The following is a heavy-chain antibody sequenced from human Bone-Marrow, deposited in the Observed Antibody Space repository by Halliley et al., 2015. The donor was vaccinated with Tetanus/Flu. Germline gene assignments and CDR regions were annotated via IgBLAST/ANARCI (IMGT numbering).Heavy chain of an antibody. CDR3: ARRGQYSSSSDAFDV. Sequence: QLVQSGAEMRKPGESLKISCKGSGYTFSSYWLGWVRQMPGKGLEWMGIVYPGDSNVRYSPSFQGQVTFSVDKSTSTAYLHWNSLQASDTAIFYCARRGQYSSSSDAFDVWGQGTMVTVSS. CDR2: VYPGDSNV. D-gene: IGHD2-2*01. CDR1: GYTFSSYW. V-gene: IGHV5-51*03. J-gene: IGHJ3*01.